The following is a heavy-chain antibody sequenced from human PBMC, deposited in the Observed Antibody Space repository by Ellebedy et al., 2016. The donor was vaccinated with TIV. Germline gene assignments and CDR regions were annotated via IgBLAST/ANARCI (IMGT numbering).Heavy chain of an antibody. CDR2: ISWNSGSI. V-gene: IGHV3-9*01. CDR1: GFTFDDYA. Sequence: SLKISXAASGFTFDDYAMHWVRQAPGKGLEWVSGISWNSGSIGYADSVKGRFTISRDNAKNSLYLQMNSLRPEDTAFYYCAKDHNSIAVSWLDYWGQGTPVTVSS. J-gene: IGHJ4*02. CDR3: AKDHNSIAVSWLDY. D-gene: IGHD6-19*01.